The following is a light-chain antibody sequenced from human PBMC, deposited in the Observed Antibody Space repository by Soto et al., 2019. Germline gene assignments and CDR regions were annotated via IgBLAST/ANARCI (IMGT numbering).Light chain of an antibody. CDR2: GAS. V-gene: IGKV3-20*01. CDR3: QQYGSLVT. J-gene: IGKJ1*01. Sequence: EIVLTQSPGTLSLSPGERATLSCRASQSVSSSFLAWYQQKVGQAPRLLIYGASSRATGIPDRFSGSGSGTDFTLTISRLEPEDLAVYYCQQYGSLVTFGQGTKVDIK. CDR1: QSVSSSF.